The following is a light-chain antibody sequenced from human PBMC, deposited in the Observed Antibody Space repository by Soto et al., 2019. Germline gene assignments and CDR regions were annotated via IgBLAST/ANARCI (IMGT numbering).Light chain of an antibody. CDR3: QQRHMWPIT. J-gene: IGKJ5*01. Sequence: EVVLTQSPVTLSLSQGERATLSCRASQSFRGLLAWYQQKPGQAPRLLIYDAYNRATGIPPRFSGSGSGTDFTLTISSLEPEDSAVYYCQQRHMWPITFGLGTRLEIK. CDR2: DAY. CDR1: QSFRGL. V-gene: IGKV3-11*01.